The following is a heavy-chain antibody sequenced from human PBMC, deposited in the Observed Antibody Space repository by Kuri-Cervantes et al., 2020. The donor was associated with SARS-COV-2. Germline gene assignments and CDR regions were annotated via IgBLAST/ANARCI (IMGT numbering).Heavy chain of an antibody. CDR2: ISGSGDNT. J-gene: IGHJ3*02. Sequence: GESLKISCEASGFIFSSYGMHWVRQAPGKGLEWVSGISGSGDNTYFADSVKGRFIISRDNSKNTLFLQMNSLRGDDTAIYYCAEDRSESSVWFPLDAFDTWGRGTMVTVSS. CDR3: AEDRSESSVWFPLDAFDT. CDR1: GFIFSSYG. D-gene: IGHD6-19*01. V-gene: IGHV3-23*01.